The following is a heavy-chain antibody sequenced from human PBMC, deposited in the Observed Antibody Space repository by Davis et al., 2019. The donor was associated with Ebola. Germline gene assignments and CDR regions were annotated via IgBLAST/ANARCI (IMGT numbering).Heavy chain of an antibody. D-gene: IGHD3-10*01. CDR3: ARGTLRADY. J-gene: IGHJ4*02. CDR1: GYSISSGYY. CDR2: IYYSGST. V-gene: IGHV4-61*01. Sequence: SETLSLTCIVSGYSISSGYYWGWIRQPPGKGLEWIGYIYYSGSTNYNPSLKSRVTISVDTSKNQFSLKLSSVTAADTAVYYCARGTLRADYWGQGTLVTVSS.